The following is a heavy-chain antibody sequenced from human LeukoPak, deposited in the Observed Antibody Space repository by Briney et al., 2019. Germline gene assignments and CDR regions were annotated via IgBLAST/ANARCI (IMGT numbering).Heavy chain of an antibody. V-gene: IGHV3-7*01. CDR1: GFTFSSSW. CDR2: MNQDGSAK. J-gene: IGHJ4*02. CDR3: ARDPAFGALDY. Sequence: GGSLRLSCAASGFTFSSSWMTWVRQAPGKGLEWVAKMNQDGSAKYYVDSVRGRFTISRDNAENSLFLQMNSLRVDDTALYYCARDPAFGALDYWGQGTLVNVSS. D-gene: IGHD3-10*01.